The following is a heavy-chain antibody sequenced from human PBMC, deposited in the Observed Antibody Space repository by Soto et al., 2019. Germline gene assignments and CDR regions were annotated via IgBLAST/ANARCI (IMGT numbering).Heavy chain of an antibody. CDR2: ISVFNGYA. Sequence: GPELKKPGASVKVSCKTSGYSFHNSGISWVRQAPGQGLEWMGWISVFNGYAHSAQKFQGRVIMTADTFTSTAYMELRGLRSDDTAMYYCSENGTTWFASWGQGTPVTVSS. J-gene: IGHJ5*01. CDR1: GYSFHNSG. D-gene: IGHD1-1*01. V-gene: IGHV1-18*01. CDR3: SENGTTWFAS.